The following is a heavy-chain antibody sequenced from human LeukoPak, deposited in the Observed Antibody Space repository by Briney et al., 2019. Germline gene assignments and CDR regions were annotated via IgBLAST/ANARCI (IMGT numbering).Heavy chain of an antibody. CDR1: GYTFTSYG. CDR2: MNPNSGNT. J-gene: IGHJ6*03. V-gene: IGHV1-8*03. D-gene: IGHD5-12*01. Sequence: ASVKVSCKASGYTFTSYGINWVRQATGQALEWMGWMNPNSGNTGYAQKFQGRVTITRNTSISTAYMELSSLRSEDTAVYYCARGPRTLIVATMKYYYYYYYMDVWGKGTTVTVSS. CDR3: ARGPRTLIVATMKYYYYYYYMDV.